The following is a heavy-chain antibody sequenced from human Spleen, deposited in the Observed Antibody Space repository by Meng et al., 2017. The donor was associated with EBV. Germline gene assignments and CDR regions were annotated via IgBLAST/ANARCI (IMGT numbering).Heavy chain of an antibody. CDR2: INYIGGT. V-gene: IGHV4-59*01. CDR3: ARATPGYSYGYTDS. Sequence: QVQLQESGPGLVKPSETLSLTCTVSGGSIRSYYWSWIRQPPGKGLEWIGYINYIGGTNYNPSLKSRVTISVATSKNQLSLTLTSVTGADTAVYYCARATPGYSYGYTDSWGQGILVTVSS. D-gene: IGHD5-18*01. CDR1: GGSIRSYY. J-gene: IGHJ4*02.